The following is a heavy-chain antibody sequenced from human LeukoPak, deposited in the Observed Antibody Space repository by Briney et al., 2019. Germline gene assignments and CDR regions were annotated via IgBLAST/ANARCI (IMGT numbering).Heavy chain of an antibody. J-gene: IGHJ3*02. V-gene: IGHV3-30*18. CDR2: ISDDGSNK. CDR1: GFTFRNYG. CDR3: AKVITTPAYDVFDI. D-gene: IGHD1-1*01. Sequence: TGGSLRLSCAASGFTFRNYGMHWVRQAPGKGLEWVAVISDDGSNKYYADSVKGRFTISRDNSKNTLYLQMNSLRTEDTAVYYCAKVITTPAYDVFDIWGQGTMVTVSS.